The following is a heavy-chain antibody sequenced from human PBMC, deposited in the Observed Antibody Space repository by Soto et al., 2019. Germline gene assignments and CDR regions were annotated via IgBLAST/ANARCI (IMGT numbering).Heavy chain of an antibody. CDR2: ISYSGST. CDR3: ARASGYSSNWYSRNFDC. J-gene: IGHJ4*02. D-gene: IGHD6-13*01. V-gene: IGHV4-31*03. Sequence: MQLQESGPGLVKPSQTLSLTCTVSGDSISSDSYRWSWIRQLPGKGLEWIGYISYSGSTYYTPSPKSRPTMSVDTSKNQFSLNLSSVTAADTAVYYCARASGYSSNWYSRNFDCWGQGTLVTVSS. CDR1: GDSISSDSYR.